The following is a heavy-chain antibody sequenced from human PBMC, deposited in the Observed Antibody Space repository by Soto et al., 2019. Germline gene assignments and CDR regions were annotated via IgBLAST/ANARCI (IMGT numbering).Heavy chain of an antibody. CDR1: DCSISSINL. D-gene: IGHD6-19*01. Sequence: SETLSGTCAVSDCSISSINLWSWVRQPPGKGVEWIVEIYHSGSTNYNPSLKSRVTISLDTSKNQFSLKLSSVTAADTAVYYCARSSGYSSGWGHYYYYGMDVWGQGTTVTVSS. V-gene: IGHV4-4*02. J-gene: IGHJ6*02. CDR2: IYHSGST. CDR3: ARSSGYSSGWGHYYYYGMDV.